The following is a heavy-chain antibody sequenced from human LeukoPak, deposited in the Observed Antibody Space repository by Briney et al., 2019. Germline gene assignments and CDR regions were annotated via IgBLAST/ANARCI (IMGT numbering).Heavy chain of an antibody. CDR1: GFTFSSYA. CDR2: ISYDGSNK. CDR3: ARDPYSTTVKGDY. V-gene: IGHV3-30*04. J-gene: IGHJ4*02. Sequence: GGSLRLSCAASGFTFSSYAMHWVRQAPGKGLEWVAVISYDGSNKYYADSVKGRFTISRDNSKNTLYLQMNSLRAEDTAVYYCARDPYSTTVKGDYWGQGTLVTVSS. D-gene: IGHD4-17*01.